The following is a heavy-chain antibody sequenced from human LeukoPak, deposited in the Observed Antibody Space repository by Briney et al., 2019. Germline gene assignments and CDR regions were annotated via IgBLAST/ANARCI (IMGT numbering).Heavy chain of an antibody. J-gene: IGHJ4*02. CDR1: GFTFGSYS. D-gene: IGHD4-23*01. Sequence: GGSLRLSCAASGFTFGSYSMTWVRQAPGKGLEWVSSISSSSSYIYYADSVKGRFTISRDNAKNSLYLQMNSLRAEDTAVYYCANQGGNWYYFDYWGRGTLVTVSS. CDR3: ANQGGNWYYFDY. CDR2: ISSSSSYI. V-gene: IGHV3-21*04.